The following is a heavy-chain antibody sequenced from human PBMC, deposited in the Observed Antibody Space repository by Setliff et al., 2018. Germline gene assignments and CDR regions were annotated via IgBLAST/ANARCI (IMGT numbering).Heavy chain of an antibody. D-gene: IGHD3-3*01. CDR2: IIPIFRTA. CDR1: GGTFSSYA. Sequence: SVKVSCKASGGTFSSYAISWVRQAPGQGLEWMGGIIPIFRTANYAQKFQGRVTITADESTTTFYMEVSSLRSDDTAVYYYAGEFYSFWSGYTDRQYYFYGMDVWGQGTTVTAP. J-gene: IGHJ6*02. CDR3: AGEFYSFWSGYTDRQYYFYGMDV. V-gene: IGHV1-69*13.